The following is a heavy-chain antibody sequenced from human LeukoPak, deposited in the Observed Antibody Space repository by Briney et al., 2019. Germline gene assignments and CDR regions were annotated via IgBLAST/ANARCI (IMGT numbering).Heavy chain of an antibody. CDR2: IIPRFGTA. Sequence: GASVKVSCKASGGTFSNYAISWMRQAPGQGPEWMGGIIPRFGTAHYAQKFEGRVNITADESTNIAYMELRSLKSEDAAVYYCAKGGYCSGGTCYIRGFDPWGQGTLVTVSS. CDR3: AKGGYCSGGTCYIRGFDP. D-gene: IGHD2-15*01. CDR1: GGTFSNYA. V-gene: IGHV1-69*01. J-gene: IGHJ5*02.